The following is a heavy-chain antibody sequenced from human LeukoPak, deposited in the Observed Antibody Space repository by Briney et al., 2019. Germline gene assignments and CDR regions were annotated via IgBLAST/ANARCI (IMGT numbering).Heavy chain of an antibody. J-gene: IGHJ2*01. CDR2: IYYSGST. CDR1: GGSVSSGSYY. D-gene: IGHD3-22*01. V-gene: IGHV4-61*01. Sequence: SETLSLTCTVSGGSVSSGSYYWSWIRQPPGKGLEWIGYIYYSGSTNYNPSLKSRVTISVDTSKNQFSLKLSSVTAADTAVYYCAREWLLPDWYFVLWGRGTLVTVSS. CDR3: AREWLLPDWYFVL.